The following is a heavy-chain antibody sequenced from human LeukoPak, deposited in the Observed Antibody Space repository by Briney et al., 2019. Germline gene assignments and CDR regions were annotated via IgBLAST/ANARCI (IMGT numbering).Heavy chain of an antibody. J-gene: IGHJ3*02. Sequence: SETLSLTCTVSGGSISSYYWSWIRQPPGKGLEWIGYIYYSGSTYYNPSLKSRVTMSVDTSKNQFSLKLSSVTAVDTAVYYCARKGLGWELPGAFDIWGQGTMVTVSS. V-gene: IGHV4-59*04. D-gene: IGHD1-26*01. CDR1: GGSISSYY. CDR3: ARKGLGWELPGAFDI. CDR2: IYYSGST.